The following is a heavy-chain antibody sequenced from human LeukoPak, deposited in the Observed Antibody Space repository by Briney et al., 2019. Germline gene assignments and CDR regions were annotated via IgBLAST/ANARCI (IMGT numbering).Heavy chain of an antibody. J-gene: IGHJ4*02. CDR2: IRYDGSNK. V-gene: IGHV3-30*02. Sequence: GGSLGLSCAASGLTFSSYGMHWVRQAPGKGLEWVAFIRYDGSNKYYADSVKGRFTISRDNSKNTLYLQMNSLRAEDTAVYYCAKDRPGSSGYLYWGQGTLVTVSS. CDR1: GLTFSSYG. CDR3: AKDRPGSSGYLY. D-gene: IGHD3-22*01.